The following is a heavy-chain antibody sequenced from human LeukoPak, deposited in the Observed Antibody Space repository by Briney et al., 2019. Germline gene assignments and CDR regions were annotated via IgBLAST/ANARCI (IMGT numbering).Heavy chain of an antibody. Sequence: GGSLRLSCAASGFTFSSYAMTWVRQAPGKGLEWVSAISGSGGSTYYADSVKGRFTISRDNSKNTLYLQMNILRLLDTAVYYCAKRIYYDYVWGSSSGAFDIWGQGTMVTVSS. V-gene: IGHV3-23*01. CDR3: AKRIYYDYVWGSSSGAFDI. J-gene: IGHJ3*02. CDR1: GFTFSSYA. CDR2: ISGSGGST. D-gene: IGHD3-16*01.